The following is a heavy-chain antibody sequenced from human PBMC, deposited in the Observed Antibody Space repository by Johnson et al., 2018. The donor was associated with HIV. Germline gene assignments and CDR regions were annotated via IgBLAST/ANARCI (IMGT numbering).Heavy chain of an antibody. Sequence: VQLVESGGGLIQPGGSLRLSCAASDFTVSGNYMSWVRQAPGKGLEWVSVIYSGGSIYYADSVKGRFSISRDNSKNTLYLQMNSLRVEDTAVYYCAREGAWEVRPGAFDIWGQGTMVTVSS. CDR1: DFTVSGNY. J-gene: IGHJ3*02. V-gene: IGHV3-53*01. D-gene: IGHD1-26*01. CDR2: IYSGGSI. CDR3: AREGAWEVRPGAFDI.